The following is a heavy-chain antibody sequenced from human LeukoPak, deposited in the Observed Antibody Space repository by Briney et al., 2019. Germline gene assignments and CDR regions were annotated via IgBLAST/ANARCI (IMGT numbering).Heavy chain of an antibody. CDR2: INHSGST. CDR3: AKAYYSNYIDY. D-gene: IGHD4-11*01. J-gene: IGHJ4*02. Sequence: SETLSLTCAVYGGSFSDYYWSWIRQPPGERLEWIGEINHSGSTNYNPSLKSRVTISVDTSKNQFSLKLSSVTAADTAVYYCAKAYYSNYIDYWGQGTLVTVSS. CDR1: GGSFSDYY. V-gene: IGHV4-34*01.